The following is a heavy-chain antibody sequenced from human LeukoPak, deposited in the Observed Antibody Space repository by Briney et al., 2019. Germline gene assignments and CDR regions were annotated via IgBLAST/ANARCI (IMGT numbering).Heavy chain of an antibody. CDR1: GYTFTSYG. V-gene: IGHV1-18*01. J-gene: IGHJ6*03. Sequence: ASVKVSCKASGYTFTSYGISWVRQAPGQGLEWMGWISAYNGNTNYAQKFQGRVTMTEDTSTDTAYMELSSLRSEDTAVYYCATEPPFEVAAAGRRMGYYYMDVWGKGTTVTVSS. CDR2: ISAYNGNT. CDR3: ATEPPFEVAAAGRRMGYYYMDV. D-gene: IGHD6-13*01.